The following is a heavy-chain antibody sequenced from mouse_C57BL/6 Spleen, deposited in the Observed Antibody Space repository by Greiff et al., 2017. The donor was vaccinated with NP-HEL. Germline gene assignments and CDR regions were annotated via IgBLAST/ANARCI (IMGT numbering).Heavy chain of an antibody. J-gene: IGHJ3*01. V-gene: IGHV5-4*03. CDR1: GFTFSSYA. D-gene: IGHD2-4*01. Sequence: EVKLVESGGGLVKPGGSLKLSCAASGFTFSSYAMSWVRQTPEKRLEWVATISDGGSYTYYPDNVKGRFTISRDNAKNNLYLQMSHLKSEDTAMYYCARGDIDYDGAWFAYWGQGTLVTVSA. CDR2: ISDGGSYT. CDR3: ARGDIDYDGAWFAY.